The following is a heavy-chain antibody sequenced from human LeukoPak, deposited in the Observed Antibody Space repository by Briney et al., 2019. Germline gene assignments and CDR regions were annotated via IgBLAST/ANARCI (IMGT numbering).Heavy chain of an antibody. D-gene: IGHD4-17*01. V-gene: IGHV3-53*01. CDR3: ARFTTVTTSWYFDL. CDR1: GFTVSSNY. Sequence: GGSLRLSCAASGFTVSSNYMSWVRQAPGKGLEWVSLLYSGGTTYYADSVKGRFTISRDNSKNTLYLQMNSLRAEDTAVYYCARFTTVTTSWYFDLWGCGTLVTVSS. CDR2: LYSGGTT. J-gene: IGHJ2*01.